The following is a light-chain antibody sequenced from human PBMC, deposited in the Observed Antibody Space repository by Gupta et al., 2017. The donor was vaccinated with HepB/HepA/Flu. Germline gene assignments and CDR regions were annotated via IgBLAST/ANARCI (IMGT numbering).Light chain of an antibody. Sequence: DIQMTQSPSSLSASVGDRVTITCQASQDIRKYLNWYQQKPVKAPKVQIYDASNLETGVPSRFRGSRSGTDFTFTIRSLLPPHIRTYFFRQEGTLPLTFS. CDR2: DAS. CDR1: QDIRKY. J-gene: IGKJ5*01. V-gene: IGKV1-33*01. CDR3: RQEGTLPLT.